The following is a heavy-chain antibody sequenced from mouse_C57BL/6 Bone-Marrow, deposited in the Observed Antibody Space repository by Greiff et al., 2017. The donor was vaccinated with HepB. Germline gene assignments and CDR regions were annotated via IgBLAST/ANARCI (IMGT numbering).Heavy chain of an antibody. D-gene: IGHD2-4*01. CDR3: TGYDYLAWFAY. CDR1: GFTFSNYW. V-gene: IGHV6-3*01. J-gene: IGHJ3*01. Sequence: EVQLVESGGGLVQPGGSMKLSCVASGFTFSNYWMNWVRQSPEKGLEWVAQIRLKSDNYATHYAESVKGRFTVSRDDSKSSVYLQMNNLRAEDTGIYYCTGYDYLAWFAYWGQGTLVTVSA. CDR2: IRLKSDNYAT.